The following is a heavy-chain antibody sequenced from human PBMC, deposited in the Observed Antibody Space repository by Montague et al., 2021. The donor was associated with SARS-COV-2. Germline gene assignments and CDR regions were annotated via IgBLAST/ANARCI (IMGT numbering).Heavy chain of an antibody. CDR3: ARIPEFSSGGGPDWYFDL. D-gene: IGHD3-22*01. Sequence: PALVKPTQTLTLTCTFSGFSVSTSGLCVSWIRQPPGKALEWLALIDWDDDTYYSTSLKTRLAISKDTSKNQVVLTMTGMDPVDTGTYYCARIPEFSSGGGPDWYFDLWGRGTLVTVSS. J-gene: IGHJ2*01. CDR2: IDWDDDT. V-gene: IGHV2-70*01. CDR1: GFSVSTSGLC.